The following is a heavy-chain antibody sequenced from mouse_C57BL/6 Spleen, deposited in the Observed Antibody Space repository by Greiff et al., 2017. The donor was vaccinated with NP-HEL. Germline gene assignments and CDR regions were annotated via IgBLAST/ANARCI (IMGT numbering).Heavy chain of an antibody. CDR2: INYDGSST. Sequence: EVHLVESEGGLVQPGSSMKLSCTASGFTFSDYYMAWVRQVPEKGLEWVANINYDGSSTYYLDSLKSRFIISRDNAKNILYLQMSSLKSEDTATYYCAREGHGYDAMDYWGQGTSVTVSS. CDR3: AREGHGYDAMDY. V-gene: IGHV5-16*01. CDR1: GFTFSDYY. J-gene: IGHJ4*01.